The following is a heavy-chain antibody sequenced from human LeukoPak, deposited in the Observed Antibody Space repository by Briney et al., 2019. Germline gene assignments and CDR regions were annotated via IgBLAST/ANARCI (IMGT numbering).Heavy chain of an antibody. CDR2: INTDGSIT. CDR1: GFTFSDYW. Sequence: GGSLRLSCAASGFTFSDYWIHWVRQAPGKGLVWVSRINTDGSITNYADPVKGRFSISRDNAKNTLYLQMSSLRAEDTAVYYCARDRGPRTGFMVREAYDYWGQGTLVTVSS. D-gene: IGHD3-10*01. J-gene: IGHJ4*02. V-gene: IGHV3-74*01. CDR3: ARDRGPRTGFMVREAYDY.